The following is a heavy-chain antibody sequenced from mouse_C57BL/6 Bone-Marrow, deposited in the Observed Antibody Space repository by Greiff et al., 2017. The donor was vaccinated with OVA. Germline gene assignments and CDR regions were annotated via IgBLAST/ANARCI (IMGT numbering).Heavy chain of an antibody. CDR2: ISSGGDYI. Sequence: EVKVVESGEGLVKPGGSLKLSCAASGFTFSSYAMSWVRQTPEKRLEWVAYISSGGDYIYYADTVKGRFTISRDNARNTLYLQMSSLKSEDTAMYYCTRDGYYAMDYWGQGTSVTVSA. D-gene: IGHD2-3*01. CDR1: GFTFSSYA. J-gene: IGHJ4*01. V-gene: IGHV5-9-1*02. CDR3: TRDGYYAMDY.